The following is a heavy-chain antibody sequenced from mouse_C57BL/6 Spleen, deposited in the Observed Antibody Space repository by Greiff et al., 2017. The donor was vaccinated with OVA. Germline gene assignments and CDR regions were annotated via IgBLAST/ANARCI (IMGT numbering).Heavy chain of an antibody. J-gene: IGHJ4*01. CDR2: IDPSDSET. D-gene: IGHD3-2*02. CDR3: ARSRAQATRAMDY. CDR1: GYTFTSYW. Sequence: VQLQQPGAELVRPGSSVKLSCKASGYTFTSYWMHWVKQRPIQGLEWIGNIDPSDSETHYNQKFKDKATLTVDKSSSTAYMQLRSLTSEDSAVYYCARSRAQATRAMDYWGQGTSVTVSS. V-gene: IGHV1-52*01.